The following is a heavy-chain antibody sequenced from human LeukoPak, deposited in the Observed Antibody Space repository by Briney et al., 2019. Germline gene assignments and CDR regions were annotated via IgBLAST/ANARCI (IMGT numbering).Heavy chain of an antibody. V-gene: IGHV3-66*01. CDR2: IYSGGST. Sequence: GGSLRLSCAASGFTVSSNYMSWVRQAPGKGLEWVSVIYSGGSTYYADSVKGRFTISRDTSKNTLYLQMYSLRAEDAAVYYCARGRNYYGSGSFYYGMDVWGQGTTVTVSS. J-gene: IGHJ6*02. CDR3: ARGRNYYGSGSFYYGMDV. CDR1: GFTVSSNY. D-gene: IGHD3-10*01.